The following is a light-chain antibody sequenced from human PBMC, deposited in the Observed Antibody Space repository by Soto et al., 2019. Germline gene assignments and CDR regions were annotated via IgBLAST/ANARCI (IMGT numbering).Light chain of an antibody. Sequence: EIVLTQSPGTLSLSPGERATLSCRASQSVISNYLAWYQQKPAQAPGLHIYDASNRATGIPDRFSGSETGTDFTLTISRLEPEDFAVYFCQQYDSSSFTLGGGTKVEIK. CDR3: QQYDSSSFT. CDR2: DAS. CDR1: QSVISNY. V-gene: IGKV3-20*01. J-gene: IGKJ4*01.